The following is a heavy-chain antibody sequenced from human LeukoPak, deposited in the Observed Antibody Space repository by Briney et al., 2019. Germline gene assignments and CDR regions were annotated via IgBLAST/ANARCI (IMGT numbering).Heavy chain of an antibody. CDR2: ISGSGGST. CDR1: GFTFSSYA. J-gene: IGHJ6*03. Sequence: GGSLRLSCAASGFTFSSYAMSWVRQAPGKGLEWVSAISGSGGSTYYADSVKGRFTISRDNSKNALYLQMNSLRAEDTAVYYCANIAAPPTYYYYYYMDVWGKGTTVTVSS. D-gene: IGHD6-6*01. V-gene: IGHV3-23*01. CDR3: ANIAAPPTYYYYYYMDV.